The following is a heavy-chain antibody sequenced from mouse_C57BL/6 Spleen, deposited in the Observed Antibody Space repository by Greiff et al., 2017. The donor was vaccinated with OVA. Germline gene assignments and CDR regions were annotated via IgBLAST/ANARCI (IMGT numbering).Heavy chain of an antibody. CDR2: IHPNSGST. CDR1: GYTFTSYW. V-gene: IGHV1-64*01. Sequence: QVQLQQPGAELVKPGASVKLSCKASGYTFTSYWMHWVKQRPGPGLEWIGMIHPNSGSTNYNEKFKSKATLTVDKSSSTAYMQLSSLTSEDSAVYYCARPSNYGSSSYAMDYWGQGTSVTVSS. D-gene: IGHD1-1*01. J-gene: IGHJ4*01. CDR3: ARPSNYGSSSYAMDY.